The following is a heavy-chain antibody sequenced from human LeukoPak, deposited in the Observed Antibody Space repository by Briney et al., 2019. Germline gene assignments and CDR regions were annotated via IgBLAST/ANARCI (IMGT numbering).Heavy chain of an antibody. D-gene: IGHD6-19*01. V-gene: IGHV3-21*01. Sequence: GGSLRLSCAASGFTFSSYSMNWVRQAPGKGLEWVSSISGSSIYIYHADSVKGRFTISRDNAKNSLYLQMNSLRAEDTAVYYCARGRSGWYFDYWGQGTLVTVSS. CDR1: GFTFSSYS. CDR2: ISGSSIYI. J-gene: IGHJ4*02. CDR3: ARGRSGWYFDY.